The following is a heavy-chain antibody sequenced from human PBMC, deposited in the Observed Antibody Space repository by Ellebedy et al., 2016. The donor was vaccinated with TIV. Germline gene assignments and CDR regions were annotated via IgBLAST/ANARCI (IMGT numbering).Heavy chain of an antibody. CDR1: GFTFSDYY. CDR2: ITSSGSTI. J-gene: IGHJ6*02. V-gene: IGHV3-11*01. CDR3: GQAREPGYFAYYYYGMDV. D-gene: IGHD3-9*01. Sequence: GESLKISCAGSGFTFSDYYMSWVRQAPGKGLEWVSYITSSGSTIYYADSVKGRFTVARDNAKNSLYLQMNSLRGDDTAVYYCGQAREPGYFAYYYYGMDVWGQGTTVTVSS.